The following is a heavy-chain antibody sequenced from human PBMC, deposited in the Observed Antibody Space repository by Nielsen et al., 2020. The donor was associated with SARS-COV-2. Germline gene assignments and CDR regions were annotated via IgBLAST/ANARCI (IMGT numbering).Heavy chain of an antibody. CDR3: ARGWVGATAHLDY. V-gene: IGHV4-61*01. Sequence: SETLSLTCTVSGGSVSSGSYYWSWIRQPPGKGLEWIGYIYYSGSTNYNPSLKSRVTISVDTSKNQFSLKLSSVTAADTAVYYCARGWVGATAHLDYWGQGTPVTVSS. CDR1: GGSVSSGSYY. CDR2: IYYSGST. D-gene: IGHD1-26*01. J-gene: IGHJ4*02.